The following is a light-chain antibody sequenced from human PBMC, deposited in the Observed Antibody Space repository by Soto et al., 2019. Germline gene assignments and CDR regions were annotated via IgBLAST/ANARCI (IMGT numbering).Light chain of an antibody. J-gene: IGLJ1*01. CDR1: SSDISLYNY. CDR3: CSYTSSTNYV. CDR2: EVS. Sequence: QSVLTQPASVSGSPGQSITISCTGTSSDISLYNYVSWYQQHPGKAPKLIIYEVSNRPSGISNRFSGAKSGNTASLTISGLQVEDEADYYCCSYTSSTNYVFGAGTKLTVL. V-gene: IGLV2-14*01.